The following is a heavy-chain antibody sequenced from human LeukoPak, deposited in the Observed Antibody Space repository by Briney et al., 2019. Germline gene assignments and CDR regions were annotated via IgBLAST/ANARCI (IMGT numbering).Heavy chain of an antibody. D-gene: IGHD3-22*01. J-gene: IGHJ4*02. CDR2: INPSGGST. CDR1: GYTFTSYY. CDR3: ARDIYDTSGYNDY. Sequence: GASVKVSCKASGYTFTSYYMHWSRQAPGQGLEWMGIINPSGGSTSYEQKFQGRVTMTRDTSTSTVYMELSSLSPEDTAVYYCARDIYDTSGYNDYWGQGPLVTVSS. V-gene: IGHV1-46*01.